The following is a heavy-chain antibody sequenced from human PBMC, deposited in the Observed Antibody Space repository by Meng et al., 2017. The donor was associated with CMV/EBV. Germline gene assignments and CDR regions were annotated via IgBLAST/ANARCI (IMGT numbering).Heavy chain of an antibody. CDR2: INHSGST. Sequence: SETLSLTCAVYGGSFSGYYWSWIRQPPGKGLEWIGEINHSGSTNYNPSLKSRVTISVDTSKNQFSLKLSSVTAADTAVYYCARGLRFLYCSSTSCYTYYYYGMDVWGQGTTVTVSS. J-gene: IGHJ6*02. CDR3: ARGLRFLYCSSTSCYTYYYYGMDV. V-gene: IGHV4-34*01. D-gene: IGHD2-2*02. CDR1: GGSFSGYY.